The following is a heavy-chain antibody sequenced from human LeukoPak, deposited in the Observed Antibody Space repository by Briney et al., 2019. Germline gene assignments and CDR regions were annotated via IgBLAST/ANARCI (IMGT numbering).Heavy chain of an antibody. V-gene: IGHV3-21*01. CDR1: GFTFSSYA. J-gene: IGHJ4*02. D-gene: IGHD3-10*01. Sequence: GGSLRLSCAASGFTFSSYAMSWVRQAPGKGLEWVSSISSSSSYIYYADSVKGRFTISRDNAKNSLYLQMNSLRAEDTAVYYCASAQVVRGVPTWGQGTLVTVSS. CDR2: ISSSSSYI. CDR3: ASAQVVRGVPT.